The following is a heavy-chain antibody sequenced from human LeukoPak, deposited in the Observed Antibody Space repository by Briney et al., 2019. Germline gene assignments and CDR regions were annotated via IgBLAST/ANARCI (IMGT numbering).Heavy chain of an antibody. CDR2: IYYSGRT. D-gene: IGHD6-25*01. CDR1: GVSISSTSCY. Sequence: SETLSLTCSVSGVSISSTSCYWAWIRQPPGKGLEWIGSIYYSGRTYYNPSLKSRLTISVDMSKNQFSLKLTSVTAADTAVYYCARQPPSGDAFNIWGQGTMVTVSS. V-gene: IGHV4-39*01. J-gene: IGHJ3*02. CDR3: ARQPPSGDAFNI.